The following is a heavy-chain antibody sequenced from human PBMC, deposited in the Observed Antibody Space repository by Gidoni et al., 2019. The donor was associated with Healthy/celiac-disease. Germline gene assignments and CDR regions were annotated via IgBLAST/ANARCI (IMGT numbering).Heavy chain of an antibody. CDR1: GGSFSGYY. CDR2: INHSGST. D-gene: IGHD4-17*01. CDR3: ARGPVYGDASLDY. J-gene: IGHJ4*02. V-gene: IGHV4-34*01. Sequence: QVQLQQWGAGLLKPSETLSLTCAAYGGSFSGYYWSWIRQPPGKGLEWIGEINHSGSTNYNPSLKSRVTISVDTSKNQFSLKLSSVTAADTAVYYCARGPVYGDASLDYWGQGTLATVSS.